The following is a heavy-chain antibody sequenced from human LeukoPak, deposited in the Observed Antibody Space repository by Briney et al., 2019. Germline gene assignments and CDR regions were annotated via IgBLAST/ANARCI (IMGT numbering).Heavy chain of an antibody. V-gene: IGHV3-21*01. Sequence: PGGSLRLSCAASGFPFRSYAMTWVRQAPGKGLEWVSSISSSSSYIYYADSVKGRFTISRDNAKNSLYLQMNSLRAEDTAVYYCAGHEVVVVAADFDYWGQGTLVTVSS. D-gene: IGHD2-15*01. J-gene: IGHJ4*02. CDR3: AGHEVVVVAADFDY. CDR2: ISSSSSYI. CDR1: GFPFRSYA.